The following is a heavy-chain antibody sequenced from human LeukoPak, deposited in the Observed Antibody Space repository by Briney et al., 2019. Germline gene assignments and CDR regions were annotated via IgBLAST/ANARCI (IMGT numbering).Heavy chain of an antibody. D-gene: IGHD2-2*01. CDR2: INHSGST. Sequence: GSLRLSCAASGFTFSSYAMSWVRQPPGKGLEWIGEINHSGSTNYNPSLKSRVTISVDTSKNQFSLKLSSVTAADTAVYYCARAADCSSTSCTRNGMDVWGQGTTVTVSS. CDR3: ARAADCSSTSCTRNGMDV. V-gene: IGHV4-34*01. J-gene: IGHJ6*02. CDR1: GFTFSSYA.